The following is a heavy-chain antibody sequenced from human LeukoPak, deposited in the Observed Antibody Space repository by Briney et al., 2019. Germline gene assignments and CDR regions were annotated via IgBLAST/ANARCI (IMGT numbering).Heavy chain of an antibody. CDR2: IYNSGTT. D-gene: IGHD3-22*01. CDR1: GGSISSTSYY. V-gene: IGHV4-39*01. Sequence: SETLSLTCTVSGGSISSTSYYWGWIRQPPGKGLQWIGTIYNSGTTYYNPSLKGRVTISVDTSKKQLSLMLNSVTAADTAVYFCAGPTTYYYHGSAGYAFDIWGQGTVVKVSS. J-gene: IGHJ3*02. CDR3: AGPTTYYYHGSAGYAFDI.